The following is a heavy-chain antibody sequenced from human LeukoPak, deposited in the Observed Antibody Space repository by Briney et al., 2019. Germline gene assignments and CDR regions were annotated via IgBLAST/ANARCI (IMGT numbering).Heavy chain of an antibody. Sequence: KTSETLSLTCTLSGGSISSGDYYWSWIRQPPGKGLEWIGYIYYSGSTYYNPSLKSRVTISVDTSKNQFTLRLSSLTAADTAVYYCARSGIAVNYFDYWGQGTLLTVSS. CDR1: GGSISSGDYY. J-gene: IGHJ4*02. V-gene: IGHV4-30-4*01. D-gene: IGHD6-19*01. CDR3: ARSGIAVNYFDY. CDR2: IYYSGST.